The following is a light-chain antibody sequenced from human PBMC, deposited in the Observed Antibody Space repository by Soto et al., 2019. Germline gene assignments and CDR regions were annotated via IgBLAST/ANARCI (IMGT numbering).Light chain of an antibody. J-gene: IGKJ3*01. CDR3: QRYNNWPLV. Sequence: EIVMTQSPATLSVSPGERATLSCRASQSVSSNLAWYQQKPGQAPRLLIYGASTRATGIPARVSGSGSGTDFTLTISSLQSEDVAVYDFQRYNNWPLVFGPGTKVDL. CDR1: QSVSSN. V-gene: IGKV3-15*01. CDR2: GAS.